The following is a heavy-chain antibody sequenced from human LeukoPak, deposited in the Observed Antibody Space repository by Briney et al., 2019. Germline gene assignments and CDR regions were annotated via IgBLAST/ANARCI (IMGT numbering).Heavy chain of an antibody. CDR2: IYYSGST. CDR3: ARHPPGYSYGPEFDY. J-gene: IGHJ4*02. Sequence: SETLSLTCTVSGGSISSSSYYWSWIRQPPGKGLEWIGYIYYSGSTNYNPSLKSRVTIAVDTSKNQFSLKLSSVTAADTAVYYCARHPPGYSYGPEFDYWGQGTLVTVSS. V-gene: IGHV4-61*05. CDR1: GGSISSSSYY. D-gene: IGHD5-18*01.